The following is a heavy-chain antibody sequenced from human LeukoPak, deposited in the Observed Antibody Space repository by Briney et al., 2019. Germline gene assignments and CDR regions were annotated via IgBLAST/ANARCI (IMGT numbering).Heavy chain of an antibody. V-gene: IGHV3-13*01. Sequence: PGGSLRLSCAASGFTFSSHDMHWVRQATGKGLEWVSAIGTAGDTYYPGSVKGRFTISRENAKNSLYLQMNSLRAGDTAVYYCARGYYDILTGYYSLFDYWSQGTLVTVSS. CDR2: IGTAGDT. J-gene: IGHJ4*02. CDR3: ARGYYDILTGYYSLFDY. CDR1: GFTFSSHD. D-gene: IGHD3-9*01.